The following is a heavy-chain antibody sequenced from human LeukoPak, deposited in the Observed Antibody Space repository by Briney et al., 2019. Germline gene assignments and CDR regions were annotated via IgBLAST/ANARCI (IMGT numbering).Heavy chain of an antibody. J-gene: IGHJ4*02. CDR1: GFTFTSSA. CDR3: ARGLGSGSQPQDDY. D-gene: IGHD3-10*01. V-gene: IGHV1-58*01. Sequence: ASVKVSCKASGFTFTSSAVQWVRQARGQRLEWIGWIVVGSGNTNYAQKFQERVTITRDMSTSTAYMELSSLRSEDTAVYYCARGLGSGSQPQDDYWGQGTLVTVSS. CDR2: IVVGSGNT.